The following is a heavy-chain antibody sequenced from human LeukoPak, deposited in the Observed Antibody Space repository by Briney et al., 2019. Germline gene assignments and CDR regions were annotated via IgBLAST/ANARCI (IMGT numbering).Heavy chain of an antibody. J-gene: IGHJ6*02. CDR1: GFTLSSYW. CDR2: INSDGSST. CDR3: ARAISYTNYGMDV. V-gene: IGHV3-74*01. Sequence: GGSLRLSCAAYGFTLSSYWMHWVRQAPGKGLVWVSRINSDGSSTNYADSVKGRFTISRDNAKNTLYLQMNSLRAEDTAVYYCARAISYTNYGMDVWGQGTTVTVSS. D-gene: IGHD4-11*01.